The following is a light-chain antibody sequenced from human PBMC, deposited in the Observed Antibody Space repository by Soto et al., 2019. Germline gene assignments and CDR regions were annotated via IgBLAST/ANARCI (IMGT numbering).Light chain of an antibody. CDR1: QSVSSN. J-gene: IGKJ1*01. CDR3: QQYNNWPPWT. V-gene: IGKV3-15*01. CDR2: GAS. Sequence: EIVMTQSPATLSVSPGERATLSCRASQSVSSNLAWYQQKPGQAPRLLIYGASTRATGIPARFSGSGSGTEFTLTISSVHSEDFAVYYGQQYNNWPPWTFGHGTKVDIK.